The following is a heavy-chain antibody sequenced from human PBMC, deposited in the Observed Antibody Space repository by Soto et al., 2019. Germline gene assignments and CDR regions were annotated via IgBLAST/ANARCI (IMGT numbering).Heavy chain of an antibody. CDR3: ARLYYDYV. V-gene: IGHV3-48*02. CDR1: GFTFSTYS. D-gene: IGHD3-3*01. Sequence: GSLRLSCKASGFTFSTYSMNWVRQAPGKGLEWISYISMDSETIQYADSVKGRFTISRDDATNSLFLQMNSLRDEDTAIYYCARLYYDYVWGQGTTVTVSS. CDR2: ISMDSETI. J-gene: IGHJ6*02.